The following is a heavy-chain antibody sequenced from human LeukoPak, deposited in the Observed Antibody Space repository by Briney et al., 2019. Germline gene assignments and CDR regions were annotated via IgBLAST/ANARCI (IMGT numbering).Heavy chain of an antibody. V-gene: IGHV3-30*02. J-gene: IGHJ2*01. D-gene: IGHD2-2*01. CDR1: GFTFSSYN. CDR2: MRYDGRDK. CDR3: SKAGEYCSGSSCYHWYFDL. Sequence: GGPLRLSCAASGFTFSSYNMHWVRQAPGKALEWVAFMRYDGRDKYYGDSVKGRFTISRDNSKSMLYLQMNSLRAEDTAVYYCSKAGEYCSGSSCYHWYFDLWGRGTLVTVSS.